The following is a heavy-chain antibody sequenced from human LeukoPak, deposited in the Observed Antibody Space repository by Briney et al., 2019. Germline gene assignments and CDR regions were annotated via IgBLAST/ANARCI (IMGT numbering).Heavy chain of an antibody. J-gene: IGHJ3*02. Sequence: PSQTLSLTCTVSGGSINRGSYYWSWIRQPAGKGLEWIGRIYTSGSTNYNPSLKSRVTISLDTSKNQFSLELRSVTAADTAVYYCARENGNYAFDIWGQETMVSVSS. CDR3: ARENGNYAFDI. V-gene: IGHV4-61*02. CDR2: IYTSGST. CDR1: GGSINRGSYY. D-gene: IGHD1-7*01.